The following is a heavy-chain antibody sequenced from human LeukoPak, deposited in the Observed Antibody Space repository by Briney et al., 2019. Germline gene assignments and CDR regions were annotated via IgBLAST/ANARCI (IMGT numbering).Heavy chain of an antibody. CDR3: ARAYDGSGNLDY. CDR2: IYPNRGGT. V-gene: IGHV1-2*02. J-gene: IGHJ4*02. CDR1: GYTFTDYY. Sequence: ASVKVSFKGSGYTFTDYYMHWVRQAPGQGLEWMGWIYPNRGGTNYAQKFQGRVTMTRDTSINTAHMELSRLRSDDTAVYYCARAYDGSGNLDYWGQGTLVTVSS. D-gene: IGHD3-22*01.